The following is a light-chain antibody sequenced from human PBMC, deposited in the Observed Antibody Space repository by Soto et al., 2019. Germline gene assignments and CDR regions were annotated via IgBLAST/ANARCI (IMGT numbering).Light chain of an antibody. CDR1: QSVSSSY. Sequence: EIVLTQSPGTLSLSPGERATLSCRASQSVSSSYLAWYRQKPGQPPRLLIYGASSRATGIPDRFSGSGSGTDFTLSISRLETEDFAVYYCQQYGSSPITFGQGTRLEIK. CDR2: GAS. CDR3: QQYGSSPIT. V-gene: IGKV3-20*01. J-gene: IGKJ5*01.